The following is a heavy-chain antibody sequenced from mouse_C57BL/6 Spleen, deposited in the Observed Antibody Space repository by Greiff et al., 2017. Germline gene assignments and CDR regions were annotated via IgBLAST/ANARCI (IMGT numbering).Heavy chain of an antibody. CDR1: GYTFTSYW. V-gene: IGHV1-59*01. CDR2: IDPSDSYT. J-gene: IGHJ2*01. CDR3: ARGEVFDY. Sequence: VQLQQPGAELVRPGTSVKLSCKASGYTFTSYWMHWVKQRPGQGLEWIGVIDPSDSYTNYNQKFKGKATLTVDTSSSTAYMQLSSLTSEDSAVYYCARGEVFDYWGQGTTLTVSS.